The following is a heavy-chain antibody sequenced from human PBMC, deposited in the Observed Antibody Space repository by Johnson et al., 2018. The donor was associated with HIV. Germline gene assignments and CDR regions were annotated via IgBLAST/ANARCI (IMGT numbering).Heavy chain of an antibody. CDR3: AKAPLSGYEDAFDI. CDR1: GFTFSSYG. J-gene: IGHJ3*02. V-gene: IGHV3-33*06. D-gene: IGHD3-22*01. Sequence: HVQLVESGGGVVQPGRSLRLSCAASGFTFSSYGMHWVRPAPGKGLEWVAVIWYDGSNKYYADSVKGRFTISRDNSKNTLYLQMNSLRAEDTAVYYCAKAPLSGYEDAFDIWGQGTMVTVSS. CDR2: IWYDGSNK.